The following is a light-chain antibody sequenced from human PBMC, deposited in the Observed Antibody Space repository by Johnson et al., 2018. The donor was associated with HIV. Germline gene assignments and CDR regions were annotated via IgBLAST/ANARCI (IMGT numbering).Light chain of an antibody. Sequence: QSVLTQPPSVSAAPGQKVTISCSGSSSTIENNYVSWYQQFPGTAPKLLIYENNKRPSGIPDRFSGSKSGTSATLGITGLQTGDEADYYCGTWDSSLSAGGYVFGTGTKVTVL. CDR3: GTWDSSLSAGGYV. J-gene: IGLJ1*01. CDR2: ENN. V-gene: IGLV1-51*02. CDR1: SSTIENNY.